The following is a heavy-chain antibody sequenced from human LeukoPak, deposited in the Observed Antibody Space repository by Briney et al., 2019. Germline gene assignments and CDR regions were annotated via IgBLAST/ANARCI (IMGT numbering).Heavy chain of an antibody. CDR3: AGTPITIFGVVIGYYFDY. CDR1: GGSISSYY. V-gene: IGHV4-59*08. Sequence: SETLSLTCTVSGGSISSYYWSWIRQPPGKGLEWIGYIYYSGSTNYNPSLKSRVTISVDTSKNQFSLKLSSVTAADTAVYYCAGTPITIFGVVIGYYFDYWGQGTLVTVSS. CDR2: IYYSGST. J-gene: IGHJ4*02. D-gene: IGHD3-3*01.